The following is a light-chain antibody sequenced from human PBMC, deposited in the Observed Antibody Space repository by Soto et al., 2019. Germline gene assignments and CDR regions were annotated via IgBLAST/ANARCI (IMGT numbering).Light chain of an antibody. CDR2: GAS. J-gene: IGKJ2*01. Sequence: EIVLTQSPGALSLSPGERATLSCRASQSVSSNYLAWYQQKPGQAPRLLIYGASSRATGIPDRISGSGSGTDFTLTISRLEPEDFAVYYCQQYGSSPGTFGQGTKLEI. CDR3: QQYGSSPGT. V-gene: IGKV3-20*01. CDR1: QSVSSNY.